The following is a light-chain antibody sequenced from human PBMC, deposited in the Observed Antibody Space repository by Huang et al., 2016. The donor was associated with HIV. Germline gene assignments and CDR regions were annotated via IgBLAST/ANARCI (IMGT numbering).Light chain of an antibody. Sequence: DIQVTQSPSSLSASVGDRVTITCRASQRISTYLNWYQQKPGKAPKLLIFAASTLQSGVPSTCSGSGSGTDFTLTISSLQPEDFATYYCQQTYSTAITFGQGTRLEIK. CDR1: QRISTY. J-gene: IGKJ5*01. CDR3: QQTYSTAIT. V-gene: IGKV1-39*01. CDR2: AAS.